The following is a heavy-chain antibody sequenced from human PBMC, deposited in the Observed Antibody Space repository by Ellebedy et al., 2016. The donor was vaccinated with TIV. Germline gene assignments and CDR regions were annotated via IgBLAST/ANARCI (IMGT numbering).Heavy chain of an antibody. CDR2: IYGSSSKT. Sequence: PGGSLRLSCAASGFIFGTYAMAWVRQTPGKGLEWVSGIYGSSSKTFYTDSVKGRFTIYRDNSENTVFLQMNSLRAEDTAIYYCAKDRVGGDGRWVFDVWGQGTVVTVSS. J-gene: IGHJ3*01. V-gene: IGHV3-23*01. D-gene: IGHD3-16*01. CDR3: AKDRVGGDGRWVFDV. CDR1: GFIFGTYA.